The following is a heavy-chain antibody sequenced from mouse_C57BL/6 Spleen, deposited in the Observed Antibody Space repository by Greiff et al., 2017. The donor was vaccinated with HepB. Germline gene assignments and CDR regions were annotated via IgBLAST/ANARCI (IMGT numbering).Heavy chain of an antibody. CDR1: GFNFSGYR. CDR2: ISSGASYT. J-gene: IGHJ2*01. CDR3: ARLNEYYFDY. V-gene: IGHV5-6*02. Sequence: EVMLVESGRDLVKPGASLKLSCAASGFNFSGYRMPWVSQTPDKSLEWVATISSGASYTYYTYTVKGRFTISRDNAKNTLYLQMSSLTSEDTAMYYCARLNEYYFDYWGQGTTLTVSS.